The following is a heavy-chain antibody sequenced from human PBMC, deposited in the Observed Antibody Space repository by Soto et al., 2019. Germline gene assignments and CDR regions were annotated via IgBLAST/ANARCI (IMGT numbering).Heavy chain of an antibody. V-gene: IGHV3-49*03. Sequence: GGSLRLSCTASGFTFGDYAMSWFRQAPGKGLEWVGFIRSKAYGGTTEYAASVKGRFTISRDDSKSIAYLQMNSLKTEDTAVYYCTSTKFYDLDFDYWGQGTLVTVSS. CDR3: TSTKFYDLDFDY. J-gene: IGHJ4*02. D-gene: IGHD3-16*01. CDR1: GFTFGDYA. CDR2: IRSKAYGGTT.